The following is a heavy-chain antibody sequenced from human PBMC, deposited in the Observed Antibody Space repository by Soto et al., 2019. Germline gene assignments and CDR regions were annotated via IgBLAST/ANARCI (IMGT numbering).Heavy chain of an antibody. CDR2: IYSSENT. CDR1: GGSVSSSSYS. J-gene: IGHJ4*02. CDR3: ARGGGYYDSISYFGCEYFDY. D-gene: IGHD3-22*01. Sequence: SETLSLTCTVSGGSVSSSSYSWGWIRQSPGKGLEWIGTIYSSENTYYNPSLLSRVTISVYTSKNEFSLRLSSVTTAYTAVYYCARGGGYYDSISYFGCEYFDYWGQGTPVTVPS. V-gene: IGHV4-39*01.